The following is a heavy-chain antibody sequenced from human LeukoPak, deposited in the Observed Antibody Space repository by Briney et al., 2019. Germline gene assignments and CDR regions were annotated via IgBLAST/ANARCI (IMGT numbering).Heavy chain of an antibody. CDR1: GYTFTSYD. CDR3: ARGYSRNWDFDY. Sequence: ASVKVSCKASGYTFTSYDINWVRQATGQGPEWLGWVDPRSGNTGCAQKFQDRVTMTRDTSINTAYMELSSLDFEDTAVYYCARGYSRNWDFDYWGQGTLITVSS. D-gene: IGHD6-13*01. CDR2: VDPRSGNT. J-gene: IGHJ4*02. V-gene: IGHV1-8*01.